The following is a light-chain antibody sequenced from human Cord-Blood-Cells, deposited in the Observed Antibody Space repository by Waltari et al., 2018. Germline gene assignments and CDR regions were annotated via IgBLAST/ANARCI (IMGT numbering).Light chain of an antibody. CDR3: SSYAGSNNFV. Sequence: QSALTQPPSASGSPGQSVTISCTGTSSDVGGYNYVSWYQQHPGKAPKIMSYEISKRPSGVPDRFSGSKSGNTASLTVSGLQAEEEADYYCSSYAGSNNFVFGTGTKVTVL. J-gene: IGLJ1*01. CDR1: SSDVGGYNY. CDR2: EIS. V-gene: IGLV2-8*01.